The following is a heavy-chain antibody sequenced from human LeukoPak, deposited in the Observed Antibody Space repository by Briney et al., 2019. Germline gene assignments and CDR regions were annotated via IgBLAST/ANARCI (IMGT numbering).Heavy chain of an antibody. V-gene: IGHV4-4*07. D-gene: IGHD4-23*01. Sequence: PSGTLSLTCSVSPGYINNYYWSWIRQPAGKGLEWIGRIYKSGATYYNPSLKRRVTMSIGTSKSQFSLKLSSATAADTPIYYCARVFGGNSLDSWGQGTLVAVSS. CDR1: PGYINNYY. CDR3: ARVFGGNSLDS. CDR2: IYKSGAT. J-gene: IGHJ4*02.